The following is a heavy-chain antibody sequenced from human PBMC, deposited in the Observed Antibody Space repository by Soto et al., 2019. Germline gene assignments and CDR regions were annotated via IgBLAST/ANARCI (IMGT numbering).Heavy chain of an antibody. Sequence: EVQLLESGGGLVQPGGSLRLSCAASGFTFSRSDMSWVRQTPGKGLEWVSAINGGRAFYGDSVEGRFTVSRDNSKNTLYLQMNSLRGEDTAIYFCATHGWDLWGQGTLVTVSS. CDR2: INGGRA. J-gene: IGHJ5*02. D-gene: IGHD6-19*01. V-gene: IGHV3-23*01. CDR1: GFTFSRSD. CDR3: ATHGWDL.